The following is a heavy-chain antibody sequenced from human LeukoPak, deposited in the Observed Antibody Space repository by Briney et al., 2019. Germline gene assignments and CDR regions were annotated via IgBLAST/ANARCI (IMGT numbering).Heavy chain of an antibody. CDR2: IYYSGST. CDR1: SDLHSIYY. V-gene: IGHV4-59*08. Sequence: SETLSLMCGFSSDLHSIYYWSCVPQPPGKGLEWIGYIYYSGSTNYNPSLKSRVTISVDTSKNQFSLKMSSVTAADTAEFYCARTSVGYGDQPIDYWGQGNLVTVSS. J-gene: IGHJ4*02. D-gene: IGHD4-17*01. CDR3: ARTSVGYGDQPIDY.